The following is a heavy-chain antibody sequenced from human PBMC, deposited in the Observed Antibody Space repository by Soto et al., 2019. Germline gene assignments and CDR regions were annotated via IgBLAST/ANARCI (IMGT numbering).Heavy chain of an antibody. D-gene: IGHD3-16*01. Sequence: PGESLKISCKGSGYSFTSYWISWVRQMPGKGLEWMGRIDPSDSYTNYSPSFQGHVTISADKSISTTYLQWSSLKASDTAMYYCARAFMRLGYYYGMDVWGQGTTVTVSS. J-gene: IGHJ6*02. CDR1: GYSFTSYW. CDR3: ARAFMRLGYYYGMDV. V-gene: IGHV5-10-1*01. CDR2: IDPSDSYT.